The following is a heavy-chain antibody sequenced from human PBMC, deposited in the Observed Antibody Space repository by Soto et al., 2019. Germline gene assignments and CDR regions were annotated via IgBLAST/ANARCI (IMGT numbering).Heavy chain of an antibody. Sequence: EVQLLESGGGLVQPGGSLRLSCAASGFTFSSYAMSWVRQAPGEGLEWVSAISGSGGSTYYADSVKGRFTISRDNSKNTLYLQMNSLRAEDTAVYYCAKQTVVVPAARIDYWGQGTLVTVSS. CDR3: AKQTVVVPAARIDY. J-gene: IGHJ4*02. CDR1: GFTFSSYA. CDR2: ISGSGGST. V-gene: IGHV3-23*01. D-gene: IGHD2-2*01.